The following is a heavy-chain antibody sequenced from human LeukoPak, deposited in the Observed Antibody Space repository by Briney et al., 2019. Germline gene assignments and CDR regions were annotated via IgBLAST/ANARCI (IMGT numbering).Heavy chain of an antibody. D-gene: IGHD4-11*01. J-gene: IGHJ6*04. CDR2: IIPMFGTT. CDR3: ASVTVTTWAPDGHVDV. V-gene: IGHV1-69*05. Sequence: GASVKVSCKASGGTFSNYAISWVRQAPGQGLEWMGRIIPMFGTTNYAQKFQGRVTITTDESTSTAYMEVSSLRIEDTAVYYCASVTVTTWAPDGHVDVWGKGTTVTVSS. CDR1: GGTFSNYA.